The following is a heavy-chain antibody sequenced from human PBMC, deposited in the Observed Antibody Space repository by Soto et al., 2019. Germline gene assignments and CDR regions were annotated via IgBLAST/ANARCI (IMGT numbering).Heavy chain of an antibody. Sequence: EVQLLESGGGLVQPGGSLRLSCAASGFTFSVFAMSWVRQAPGKGLELVSTISGRGENTYYADSVKGRFTISRDNSKNTLNLQMNSLRGEDTAVYYCAKGRGTGDYGVNAVDIWGQGTMVTVAS. CDR3: AKGRGTGDYGVNAVDI. CDR1: GFTFSVFA. D-gene: IGHD7-27*01. J-gene: IGHJ3*02. CDR2: ISGRGENT. V-gene: IGHV3-23*01.